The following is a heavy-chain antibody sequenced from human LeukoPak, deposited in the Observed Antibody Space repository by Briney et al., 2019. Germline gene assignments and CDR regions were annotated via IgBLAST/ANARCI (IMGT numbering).Heavy chain of an antibody. CDR3: ARDTGCSGGTCYSFYDY. D-gene: IGHD2-15*01. J-gene: IGHJ4*02. CDR1: GFTVSSYW. CDR2: IKQDGSEK. V-gene: IGHV3-7*01. Sequence: GGSLRLSCAASGFTVSSYWMTWVRQAPGKGLEWVANIKQDGSEKYHVDSVKGRFTISRDNAKNSLYLQMNSLRAEDTAVYYCARDTGCSGGTCYSFYDYWGQGTLVTVSS.